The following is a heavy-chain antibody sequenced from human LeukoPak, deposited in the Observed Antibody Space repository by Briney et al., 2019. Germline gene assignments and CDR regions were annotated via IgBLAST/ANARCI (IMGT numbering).Heavy chain of an antibody. D-gene: IGHD3-10*01. CDR1: GNTFTNYY. Sequence: ASMKVSCKASGNTFTNYYMHWVRQTPGQGLEWMGVINPGGGSTSYAQRFQGRVTMTRDTSTSTVYMELSSLRSEDTAVYYCARPSLSGNNLLYFDYWGQGTLVSVSS. J-gene: IGHJ4*02. V-gene: IGHV1-46*01. CDR2: INPGGGST. CDR3: ARPSLSGNNLLYFDY.